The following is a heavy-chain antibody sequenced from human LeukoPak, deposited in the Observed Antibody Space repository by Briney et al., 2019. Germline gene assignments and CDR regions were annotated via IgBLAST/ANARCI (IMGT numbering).Heavy chain of an antibody. CDR1: GSPFTGYY. V-gene: IGHV1-2*06. CDR2: INPNSGGT. J-gene: IGHJ4*02. Sequence: ASVKVSCKASGSPFTGYYMHWVRQAPGQGLEWMGRINPNSGGTNYAQKFQGRVTMTRDTSISTAYMELSRLRSDDTAVYYCAREHPPSFSRQQLPLEVDYWGQGTLVTVSS. CDR3: AREHPPSFSRQQLPLEVDY. D-gene: IGHD6-13*01.